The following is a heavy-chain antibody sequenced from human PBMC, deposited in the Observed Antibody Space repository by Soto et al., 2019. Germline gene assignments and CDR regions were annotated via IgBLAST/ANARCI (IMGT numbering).Heavy chain of an antibody. J-gene: IGHJ4*02. D-gene: IGHD2-21*02. V-gene: IGHV4-4*07. Sequence: PXETLSRTCVVSGCSVTSYPWSWVRQPANKGLEWIGRVFSSVSATYSPSLKSRVRISMDTPENRISLKLDSVTAADAGVYYCTRDGMTTGDTWGQETLVTVSS. CDR2: VFSSVSA. CDR1: GCSVTSYP. CDR3: TRDGMTTGDT.